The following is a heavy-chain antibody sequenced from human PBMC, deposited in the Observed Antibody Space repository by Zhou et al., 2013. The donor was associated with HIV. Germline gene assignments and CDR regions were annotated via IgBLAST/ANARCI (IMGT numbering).Heavy chain of an antibody. J-gene: IGHJ4*02. V-gene: IGHV1-69*12. CDR1: GGTFSTYA. CDR3: VRTVPLLGQV. D-gene: IGHD2-21*02. Sequence: QVHLVQSGAEVKKPGSSVKVSCKASGGTFSTYAISWVRLAPGQGLEWLGGVIPMFERPNYSEKYEDRLKITADESSTTVYMELRGLRSGDTAFYYCVRTVPLLGQVWGQGTLITVSS. CDR2: VIPMFERP.